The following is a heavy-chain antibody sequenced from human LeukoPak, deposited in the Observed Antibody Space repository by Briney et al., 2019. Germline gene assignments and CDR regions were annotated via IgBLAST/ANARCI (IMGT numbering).Heavy chain of an antibody. CDR3: ARKPFFGVNDY. V-gene: IGHV3-7*01. J-gene: IGHJ4*02. Sequence: GSLRLSCEASGFTFSSYWMSWVRQAPGQGLEWVANIKHVGSEKYYVDSVKGRFTISRDKAKNSLYLQMNSLRAEDTAVYYCARKPFFGVNDYWGQGTLVTVSS. CDR2: IKHVGSEK. D-gene: IGHD3-16*01. CDR1: GFTFSSYW.